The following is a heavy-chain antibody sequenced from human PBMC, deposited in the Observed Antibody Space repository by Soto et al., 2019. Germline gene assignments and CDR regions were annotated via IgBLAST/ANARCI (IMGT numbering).Heavy chain of an antibody. CDR2: IIPIFGTA. V-gene: IGHV1-69*13. J-gene: IGHJ6*02. D-gene: IGHD5-18*01. CDR3: ASLYGYSYGFGYYYYGMDV. Sequence: SVKVSCKASGGTFSSYAISWVRQAPGQGLEWMGGIIPIFGTANYAQKFQGRVTITADESTSTAYMELSSLRSEDTAVYYCASLYGYSYGFGYYYYGMDVCGQGTTVTVYS. CDR1: GGTFSSYA.